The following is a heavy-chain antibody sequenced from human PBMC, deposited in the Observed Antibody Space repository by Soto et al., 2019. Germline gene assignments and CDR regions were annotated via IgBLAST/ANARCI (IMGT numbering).Heavy chain of an antibody. V-gene: IGHV1-2*04. J-gene: IGHJ6*03. Sequence: ASVKVSCKASGYSFTGNSMHWVRQAPGQGLEWMGWINPNNGGTNYAQRFQGWVTMTTDTSTSTAYMDLKSLKSDDTAVYYCASGEITMIRGAFFGRHDYLAFWGKRSTVTVSS. CDR3: ASGEITMIRGAFFGRHDYLAF. CDR2: INPNNGGT. CDR1: GYSFTGNS. D-gene: IGHD3-10*01.